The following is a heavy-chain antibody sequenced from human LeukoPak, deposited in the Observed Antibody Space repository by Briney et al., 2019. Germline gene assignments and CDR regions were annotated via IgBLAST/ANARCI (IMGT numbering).Heavy chain of an antibody. CDR2: INPSGSST. Sequence: GASVKVSCKASGGTFSSYAISWVRQAPGQGLECLGLINPSGSSTLYAQKFQGRVTMIRDMSTTTDYMELSSLRSEDTAVYYCARDNSVGDVAWWFDPWGQGTLVTVSS. D-gene: IGHD1-26*01. CDR1: GGTFSSYA. V-gene: IGHV1-46*01. J-gene: IGHJ5*02. CDR3: ARDNSVGDVAWWFDP.